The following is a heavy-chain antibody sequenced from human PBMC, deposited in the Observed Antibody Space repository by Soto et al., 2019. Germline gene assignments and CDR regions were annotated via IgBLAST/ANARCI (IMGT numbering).Heavy chain of an antibody. CDR1: GGSISSYY. D-gene: IGHD6-13*01. Sequence: SETLSLTCAVSGGSISSYYWSWIRQPPGKGLEWIGYIYYSGSTNYNPSLKSRVTISVDTSKNQFSLKLSSVTAADTAVYYCARAPYSSSWYGDYFDYWGQGTLVTVSS. CDR2: IYYSGST. CDR3: ARAPYSSSWYGDYFDY. V-gene: IGHV4-59*01. J-gene: IGHJ4*02.